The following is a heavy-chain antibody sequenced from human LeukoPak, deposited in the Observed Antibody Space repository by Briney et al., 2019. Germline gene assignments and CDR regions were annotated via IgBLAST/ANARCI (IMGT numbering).Heavy chain of an antibody. CDR1: GYSFTSYW. V-gene: IGHV5-51*01. D-gene: IGHD4-11*01. J-gene: IGHJ5*02. Sequence: NPGESLKISCKGSGYSFTSYWIGWVRQMPGKGLEWMGIIYPGDSDTRYSPSFQGQVTISADKSISTAYLQWSSLKASDTAMYYCARADSNYGFRFDPWGQGTLVTVSS. CDR2: IYPGDSDT. CDR3: ARADSNYGFRFDP.